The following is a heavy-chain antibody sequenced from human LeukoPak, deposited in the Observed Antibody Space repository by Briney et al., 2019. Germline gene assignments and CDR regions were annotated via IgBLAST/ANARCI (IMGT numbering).Heavy chain of an antibody. Sequence: PGGSLRLSCAASGFTLGGYTMNWVRQAPGKGLEWVSSISSGSDYIYYADSVRGRFTISRDNTENSLFLEINSLRADDTAVYYCARDQGYCSSTNRGHYFYGLDVWGQGTTVAVSS. J-gene: IGHJ6*02. D-gene: IGHD2-2*01. CDR3: ARDQGYCSSTNRGHYFYGLDV. CDR1: GFTLGGYT. CDR2: ISSGSDYI. V-gene: IGHV3-21*01.